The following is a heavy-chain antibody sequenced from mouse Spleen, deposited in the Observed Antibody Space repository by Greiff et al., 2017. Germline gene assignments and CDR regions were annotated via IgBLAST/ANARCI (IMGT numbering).Heavy chain of an antibody. CDR1: GFSLTSYG. V-gene: IGHV2-5*01. CDR3: ANPYYGSSYWYFDV. Sequence: QVQLQQSGPGLVQPSQSLSITCTVSGFSLTSYGVHWVRQSPGKGLEWLGVIWRGGSTDYNAAFMSRLSITKDNSKSQVFFKMNSLQADDTAIYYCANPYYGSSYWYFDVWGAGTTVTVSS. D-gene: IGHD1-1*01. CDR2: IWRGGST. J-gene: IGHJ1*01.